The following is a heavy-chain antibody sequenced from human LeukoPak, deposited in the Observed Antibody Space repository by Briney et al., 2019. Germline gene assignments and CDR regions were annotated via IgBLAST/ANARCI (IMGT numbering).Heavy chain of an antibody. CDR1: GYSFSSYW. V-gene: IGHV5-51*01. J-gene: IGHJ5*02. Sequence: GESLKISCKGLGYSFSSYWNAWVRQRPGKGLEWMGIIYPGGSETRYDPSFQGQVTISADSSTSTAYLQWSSLRASDTAMYYCARASRDGYNQNFDHWGRGTLFTVSS. CDR2: IYPGGSET. D-gene: IGHD5-24*01. CDR3: ARASRDGYNQNFDH.